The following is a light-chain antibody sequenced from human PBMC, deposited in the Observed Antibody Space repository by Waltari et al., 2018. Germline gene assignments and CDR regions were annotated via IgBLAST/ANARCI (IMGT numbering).Light chain of an antibody. V-gene: IGKV3-11*01. J-gene: IGKJ2*01. Sequence: EIVLTQSPATLSLSPGDTATLSCRASQSVGSYLAWYQQKPGQPPRLLIYDASNRATGVPARFRGSGSWTEFTLTISSLEAEDFAVYYCQQRSNWTPHTFGQGARLEIK. CDR3: QQRSNWTPHT. CDR1: QSVGSY. CDR2: DAS.